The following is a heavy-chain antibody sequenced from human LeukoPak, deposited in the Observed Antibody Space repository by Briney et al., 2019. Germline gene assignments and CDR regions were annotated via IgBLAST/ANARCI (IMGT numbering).Heavy chain of an antibody. CDR2: ISNSGDAT. J-gene: IGHJ3*02. CDR1: GFTFSNSA. D-gene: IGHD3-9*01. Sequence: GGSLRLACAASGFTFSNSAMTWVRQVPGKGLEWVSGISNSGDATYYADFVKGRFTIARDNSKTTLYLQMNSLRAEDTALYYCVYFRAEDGIRDSYDIWGQGTMVTVSS. CDR3: VYFRAEDGIRDSYDI. V-gene: IGHV3-23*01.